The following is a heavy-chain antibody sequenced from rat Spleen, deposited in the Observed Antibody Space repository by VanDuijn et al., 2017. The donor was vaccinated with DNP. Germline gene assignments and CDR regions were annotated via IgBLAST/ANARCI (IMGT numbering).Heavy chain of an antibody. CDR1: GFTFNNYW. CDR2: ITSDGSST. Sequence: EVQLVESGGDLVQPERSLKLSCVASGFTFNNYWMTWIRQSPQKGLEWVATITSDGSSTYYRVSVKGRFTISRENAKRTLYLQMDSLRSEDTATYYCATSPGPNWFAYWGQGTLVTVSS. CDR3: ATSPGPNWFAY. J-gene: IGHJ3*01. D-gene: IGHD1-4*01. V-gene: IGHV5-31*01.